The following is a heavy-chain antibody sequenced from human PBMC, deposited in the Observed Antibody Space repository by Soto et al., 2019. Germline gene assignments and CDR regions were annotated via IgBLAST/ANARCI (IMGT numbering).Heavy chain of an antibody. Sequence: SGPTLVNPTQTLTLTCDFSGFSLSTYHMGVAWIRQPPGKALEWLALIYWDDDKRYSPSLKDRLAISKDTSSNQVVLTITNMDPGDTATYFCAHAGDYDLLTFDHWGPGTLVTVAS. J-gene: IGHJ4*02. CDR1: GFSLSTYHMG. CDR3: AHAGDYDLLTFDH. V-gene: IGHV2-5*02. D-gene: IGHD4-17*01. CDR2: IYWDDDK.